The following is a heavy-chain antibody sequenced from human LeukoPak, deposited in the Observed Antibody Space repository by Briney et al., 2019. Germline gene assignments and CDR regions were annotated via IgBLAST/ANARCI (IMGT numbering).Heavy chain of an antibody. J-gene: IGHJ4*02. D-gene: IGHD1-7*01. V-gene: IGHV3-30-3*01. CDR3: ASSGGTTSDY. Sequence: PGGSLRLSCAASGITFGNNWMHWVRQAPGKGLEWVAVISYDGSNKYYADSVKGRFTISRDNSKNTLYLQMNSLRAEDTAVYYCASSGGTTSDYWGQGTLVTVSS. CDR1: GITFGNNW. CDR2: ISYDGSNK.